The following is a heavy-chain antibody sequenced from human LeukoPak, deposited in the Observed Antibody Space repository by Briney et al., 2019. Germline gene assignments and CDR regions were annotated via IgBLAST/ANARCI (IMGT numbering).Heavy chain of an antibody. D-gene: IGHD3-22*01. V-gene: IGHV1-2*06. J-gene: IGHJ4*02. CDR2: INPNSGGT. Sequence: APVKVSCKASGYTFTGYYMHWVRQAPGQGLEWMGRINPNSGGTNYAQKFQGRVTMTRDTSISTAYMELSRLRSDDTAVYYCARELPYYYDSRVSWPGYWGQGTPVTVSS. CDR1: GYTFTGYY. CDR3: ARELPYYYDSRVSWPGY.